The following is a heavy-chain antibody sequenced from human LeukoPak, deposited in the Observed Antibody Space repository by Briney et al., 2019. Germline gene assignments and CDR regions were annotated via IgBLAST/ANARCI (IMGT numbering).Heavy chain of an antibody. CDR3: ARDRSGLNWFDP. D-gene: IGHD3-22*01. J-gene: IGHJ5*02. Sequence: SETLSLTCTVSGGSVSSYYWSWIRQPPGKGLEWIGCIYYSGSTNYNPPLKSRVTISLDTSKNQFSLKLTSVTAADRAVYYCARDRSGLNWFDPWGEGTLVTVSS. V-gene: IGHV4-59*02. CDR1: GGSVSSYY. CDR2: IYYSGST.